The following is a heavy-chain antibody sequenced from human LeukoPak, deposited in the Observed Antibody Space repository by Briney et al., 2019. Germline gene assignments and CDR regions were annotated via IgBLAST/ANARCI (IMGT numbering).Heavy chain of an antibody. Sequence: GGSLRLSCAASGFTFSSYVMHWVRQAPGKGLEWVANIKQDGSEKYYVDSVKGRFTISRDNAKNSLYLQMNSLRAEDTAVYYCARDHLGYDFWSGSYNWFDPWGQGTLVTVSS. D-gene: IGHD3-3*01. V-gene: IGHV3-7*01. CDR1: GFTFSSYV. CDR3: ARDHLGYDFWSGSYNWFDP. CDR2: IKQDGSEK. J-gene: IGHJ5*02.